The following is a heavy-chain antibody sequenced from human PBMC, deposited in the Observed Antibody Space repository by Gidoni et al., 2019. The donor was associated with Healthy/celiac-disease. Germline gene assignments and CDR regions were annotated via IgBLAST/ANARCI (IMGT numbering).Heavy chain of an antibody. D-gene: IGHD3-9*01. J-gene: IGHJ6*02. Sequence: APGKGLEWVAVIWYDGSNKYYADSVKGRFTISRDNSKNTLYLQMNSLRAEDTAVYYCAGSTTLYYDILTGYDPYYYYYGMDVWGQGTTVTVSS. CDR3: AGSTTLYYDILTGYDPYYYYYGMDV. CDR2: IWYDGSNK. V-gene: IGHV3-33*01.